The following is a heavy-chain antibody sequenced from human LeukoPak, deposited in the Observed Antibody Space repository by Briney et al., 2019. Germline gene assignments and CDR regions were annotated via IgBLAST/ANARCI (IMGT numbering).Heavy chain of an antibody. CDR2: IRYDGSNK. J-gene: IGHJ4*02. V-gene: IGHV3-30*02. CDR3: ARESPGSRVLDY. CDR1: GFTFSSYG. Sequence: GGSLRLSCAASGFTFSSYGMHWVRQAPGKGLEWVAFIRYDGSNKYYADSVKGRFILSSDNSKNTLYLQMNSLRIEDTAVYYCARESPGSRVLDYWGQGTVVTVS. D-gene: IGHD3-10*01.